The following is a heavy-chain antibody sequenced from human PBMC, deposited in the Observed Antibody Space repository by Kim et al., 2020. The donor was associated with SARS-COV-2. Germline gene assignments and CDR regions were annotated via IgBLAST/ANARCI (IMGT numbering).Heavy chain of an antibody. CDR2: IRSKAYGGTT. CDR1: GFTFGDYA. D-gene: IGHD3-22*01. V-gene: IGHV3-49*03. Sequence: GGSLRLSCTASGFTFGDYAMSWFRQAPGKGLEWVGFIRSKAYGGTTEYAASVKGRFTISRDDSKSIAYLQMNSLKTEDTAVYYCTRVHEGYDSSGYYYVGPALGDYWGQGTLVTVSS. J-gene: IGHJ4*02. CDR3: TRVHEGYDSSGYYYVGPALGDY.